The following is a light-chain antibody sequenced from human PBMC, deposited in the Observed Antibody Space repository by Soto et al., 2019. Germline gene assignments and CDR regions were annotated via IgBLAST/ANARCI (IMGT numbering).Light chain of an antibody. Sequence: QSVLTQPASVSGSPGQSITISCTGTSSDVGGYNYVSWYQQHPGKAPKLMIYDVSNRPSGVSNRFSGSKSDNTASLTISGLQAEDEADYYCSSYTSSSILFGTGTKVT. CDR1: SSDVGGYNY. CDR3: SSYTSSSIL. CDR2: DVS. J-gene: IGLJ1*01. V-gene: IGLV2-14*01.